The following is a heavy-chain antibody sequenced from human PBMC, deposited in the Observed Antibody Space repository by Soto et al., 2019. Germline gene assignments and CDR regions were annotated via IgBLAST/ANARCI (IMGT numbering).Heavy chain of an antibody. V-gene: IGHV1-18*01. CDR1: GYTFTRSG. J-gene: IGHJ6*02. CDR2: ISTYNGDT. D-gene: IGHD5-12*01. CDR3: AREGVAPYYYYGMNV. Sequence: GASVKVSCKASGYTFTRSGISWVRQAPGQGLEWMGWISTYNGDTNYAQTFQGRVTMTTDTSTSTVHMEVRSLRSDDTAVYYCAREGVAPYYYYGMNVWGQETPVTFSS.